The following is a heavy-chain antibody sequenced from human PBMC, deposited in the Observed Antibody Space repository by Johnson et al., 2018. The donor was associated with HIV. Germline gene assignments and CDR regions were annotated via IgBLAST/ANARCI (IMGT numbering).Heavy chain of an antibody. CDR1: GFTFSSYA. D-gene: IGHD5-18*01. Sequence: VQVVESGGGVVQPGRSLILSCAASGFTFSSYAMLWVRQAPGKGLAWVAVISYDGSNKYYADSVKGRFTISRDNSKNTLYLQMNSLRAEDTAVYYCAKARGYSYGGDAFDIWGQGTMVTVSS. V-gene: IGHV3-30*18. CDR2: ISYDGSNK. CDR3: AKARGYSYGGDAFDI. J-gene: IGHJ3*02.